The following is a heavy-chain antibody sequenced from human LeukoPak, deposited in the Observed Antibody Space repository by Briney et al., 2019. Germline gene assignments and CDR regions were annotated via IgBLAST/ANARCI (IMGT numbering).Heavy chain of an antibody. CDR3: ARDIGVVGALTFDY. J-gene: IGHJ4*02. Sequence: GASVKVSCKASGYTFTGFHVHWVRQAPGQGLEWMGWINPNSGSTDYARKFQGRVTMTRDTSISTAYMEVSRLRSDDTAVYYCARDIGVVGALTFDYWGQGTLVTVSS. V-gene: IGHV1-2*02. D-gene: IGHD1-26*01. CDR2: INPNSGST. CDR1: GYTFTGFH.